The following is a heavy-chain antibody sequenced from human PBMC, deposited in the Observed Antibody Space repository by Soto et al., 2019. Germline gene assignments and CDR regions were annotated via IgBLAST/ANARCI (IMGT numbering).Heavy chain of an antibody. J-gene: IGHJ4*02. Sequence: QVQLVESGEGVVQPGRSLSLSCAASGFSFSDYSMHWVRQAPGKGLEWVASISSTGMKQYYGDSVKGRLTISRDTSKNTLYLQMSSLRVEDTAVYYCARESCYSDSSGNYYSNYFDSWGQGTLVTVSS. CDR1: GFSFSDYS. CDR2: ISSTGMKQ. CDR3: ARESCYSDSSGNYYSNYFDS. V-gene: IGHV3-30*04. D-gene: IGHD3-22*01.